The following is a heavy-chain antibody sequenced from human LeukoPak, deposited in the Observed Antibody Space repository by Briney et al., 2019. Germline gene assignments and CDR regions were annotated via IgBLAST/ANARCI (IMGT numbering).Heavy chain of an antibody. J-gene: IGHJ6*02. D-gene: IGHD6-13*01. V-gene: IGHV4-59*08. CDR3: ARHEGSSWDYYGMDV. Sequence: PSETLSLTCTVSGGSISSYYWSWIRRPPGKGLEWIGYIYYSGSTNYNPSLKSRVTISVDTSKNQFSLKLSSVTAADTAVYYCARHEGSSWDYYGMDVWGQGTTVPVSS. CDR2: IYYSGST. CDR1: GGSISSYY.